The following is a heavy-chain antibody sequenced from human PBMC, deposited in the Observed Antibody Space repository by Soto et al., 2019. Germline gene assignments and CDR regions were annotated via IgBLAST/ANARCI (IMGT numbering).Heavy chain of an antibody. V-gene: IGHV4-4*02. CDR3: AGSGQPDGYYYYYYMDV. J-gene: IGHJ6*03. D-gene: IGHD1-1*01. CDR1: SGSISSSNW. CDR2: IYHSGST. Sequence: QVQLQESGPGLVKPSGTLSLTCAVSSGSISSSNWWSWVRQPPGKGLEWIGEIYHSGSTNYNPSLKSRVTISVDKTKNKFSLKLSSVTAADTAVYYCAGSGQPDGYYYYYYMDVWGKGTTVTVSS.